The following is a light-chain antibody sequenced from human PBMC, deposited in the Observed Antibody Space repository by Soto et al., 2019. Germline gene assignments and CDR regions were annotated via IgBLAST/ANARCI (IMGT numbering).Light chain of an antibody. CDR3: QQHDTSPGT. CDR1: QTIISSY. Sequence: EIVLTQSPGPLSLSPGERATLSCRARQTIISSYLAIAWYQQKPGQPPRLLIYGASSRATGIPDRFSGSGSATDFTLTISRLEPEDLAVYYCQQHDTSPGTFGQGTMVEIK. J-gene: IGKJ1*01. V-gene: IGKV3-20*01. CDR2: GAS.